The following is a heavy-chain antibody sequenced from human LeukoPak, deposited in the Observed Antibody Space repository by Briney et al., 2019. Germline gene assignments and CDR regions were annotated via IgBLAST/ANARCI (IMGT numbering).Heavy chain of an antibody. CDR1: GFTFSAYW. D-gene: IGHD3-10*01. CDR2: IKQDGSDK. J-gene: IGHJ4*02. Sequence: GGSLRLSCAAPGFTFSAYWMCWVRQAPGKGLEWVASIKQDGSDKYYVDSVRGRFTISRDNAENSLYLQVNSLRAEDTAVYYCARILGEGRAMVRGVMDYWGQGTLVTVSS. V-gene: IGHV3-7*04. CDR3: ARILGEGRAMVRGVMDY.